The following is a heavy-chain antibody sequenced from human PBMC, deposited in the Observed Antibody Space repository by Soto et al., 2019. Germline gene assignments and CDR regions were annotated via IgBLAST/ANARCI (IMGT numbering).Heavy chain of an antibody. Sequence: GGSLRLSCAASGFTFSSYSMNWVRQAPGKGLEWVSYISSSSSTIYYADSVKGRFTISRDNAKNSLYLQMNSLRAEDTAVYYCAREWLENMYGDYTPYYYYYMDVWGKGTTVTVSS. CDR2: ISSSSSTI. V-gene: IGHV3-48*01. CDR3: AREWLENMYGDYTPYYYYYMDV. D-gene: IGHD4-17*01. CDR1: GFTFSSYS. J-gene: IGHJ6*03.